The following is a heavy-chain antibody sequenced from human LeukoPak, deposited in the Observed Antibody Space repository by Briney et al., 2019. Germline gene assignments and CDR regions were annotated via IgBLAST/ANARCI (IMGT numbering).Heavy chain of an antibody. D-gene: IGHD3-10*02. CDR3: AELGITMIGGV. V-gene: IGHV3-48*03. J-gene: IGHJ6*03. CDR2: ISSSGSTI. Sequence: GGSLRLSCTASGFTFTNYGIHWVRQAPGKGLEWVSYISSSGSTIYYADSVKGRFTISRDNAKNSLYLQMNSLRAEDTAVYYCAELGITMIGGVWGKGTTVTISS. CDR1: GFTFTNYG.